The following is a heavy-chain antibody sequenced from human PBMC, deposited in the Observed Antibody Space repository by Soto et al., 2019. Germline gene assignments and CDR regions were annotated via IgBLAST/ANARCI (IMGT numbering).Heavy chain of an antibody. D-gene: IGHD6-13*01. Sequence: QLQLQESGPGLVKPSETLSLTCTVSGGSISSSSYYWGWIRQPPGKGLEWIGSIYYSGSTYYNPSRKSRVTISVDTSKNQFSLKLSSVTAADTAVYYCASQQLVHYYYGIDVWCQGTTGTVSS. CDR1: GGSISSSSYY. J-gene: IGHJ6*02. CDR2: IYYSGST. V-gene: IGHV4-39*01. CDR3: ASQQLVHYYYGIDV.